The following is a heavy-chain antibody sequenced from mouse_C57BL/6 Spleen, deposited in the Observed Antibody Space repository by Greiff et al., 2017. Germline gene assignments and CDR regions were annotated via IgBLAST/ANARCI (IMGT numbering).Heavy chain of an antibody. CDR1: GFTFSNYW. CDR2: IRLKSDNYAT. Sequence: EVMLVESGGGLVQPGGSMKLSCVASGFTFSNYWMNWVRQSPEKGLEWVAQIRLKSDNYATHYAESVKGRFTISRDYSKSSVYLQMNNLRAEDTGIYYCTGGGAWFAYWGQGTLVTVSA. J-gene: IGHJ3*01. CDR3: TGGGAWFAY. V-gene: IGHV6-3*01.